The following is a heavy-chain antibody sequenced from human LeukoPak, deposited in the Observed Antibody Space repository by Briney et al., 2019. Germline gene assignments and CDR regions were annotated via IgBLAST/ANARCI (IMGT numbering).Heavy chain of an antibody. J-gene: IGHJ4*02. CDR1: GFTFSNYA. CDR3: ARMLAAAGTTGGDYFDC. V-gene: IGHV3-30*04. Sequence: PGGSLRLSCVASGFTFSNYAMHGVRQAPGKGLEWVALISHDGSTKYYVDSVKGRFTISRDDSKNTLNLQMNSLRAEDTAVYYCARMLAAAGTTGGDYFDCWGQGTLVTVSS. D-gene: IGHD6-13*01. CDR2: ISHDGSTK.